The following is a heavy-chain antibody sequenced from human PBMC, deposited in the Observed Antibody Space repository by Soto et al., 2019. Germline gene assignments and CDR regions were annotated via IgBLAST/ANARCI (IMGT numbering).Heavy chain of an antibody. CDR3: ATSTVSYVDIVSSTTRGYFDH. D-gene: IGHD5-12*01. J-gene: IGHJ4*02. V-gene: IGHV5-51*01. Sequence: GESLKISCEGSGYNFNTYWIGWARQMPGKGLEWMALIYPGDSDTRYSPSFEGQVTLSVDRSISTAYLQWSSLKASDTAIYYCATSTVSYVDIVSSTTRGYFDHWGQGTLVTVSS. CDR1: GYNFNTYW. CDR2: IYPGDSDT.